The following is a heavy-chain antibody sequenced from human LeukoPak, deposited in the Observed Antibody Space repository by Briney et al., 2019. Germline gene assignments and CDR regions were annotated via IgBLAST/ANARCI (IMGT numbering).Heavy chain of an antibody. Sequence: ASVKVSCKASGYTFTGYYMHWVRQAPGQGLEWMGWINPNSGGTNYAQKLQGRVTMTRDTSISTAYMELSRLRSDDTAVYYCARGSSSSWYSYYYYGMDVWGQGTTVTVSS. D-gene: IGHD6-13*01. CDR1: GYTFTGYY. CDR3: ARGSSSSWYSYYYYGMDV. J-gene: IGHJ6*02. CDR2: INPNSGGT. V-gene: IGHV1-2*02.